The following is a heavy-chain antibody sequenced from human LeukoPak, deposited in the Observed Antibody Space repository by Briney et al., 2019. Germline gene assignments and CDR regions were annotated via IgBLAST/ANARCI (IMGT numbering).Heavy chain of an antibody. CDR1: GYSISSGYY. Sequence: SETLSLTFAGSGYSISSGYYWGWIRQPPGKGLEWIGSIYHSGSTYYNPSLKSRVTISVDTSKNQFSLKLSSVTAAEPAVYYCARQPYSSGWEYWGQGTLVTVSS. V-gene: IGHV4-38-2*01. CDR2: IYHSGST. CDR3: ARQPYSSGWEY. D-gene: IGHD6-19*01. J-gene: IGHJ4*02.